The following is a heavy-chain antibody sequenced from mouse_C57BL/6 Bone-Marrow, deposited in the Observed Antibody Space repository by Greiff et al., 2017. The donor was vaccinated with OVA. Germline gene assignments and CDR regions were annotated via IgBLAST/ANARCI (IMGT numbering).Heavy chain of an antibody. J-gene: IGHJ3*01. CDR1: GFTFSDYG. V-gene: IGHV5-17*01. CDR2: ISSGSSTI. Sequence: EVMLVESGGGLVKPGGSLKLSCAASGFTFSDYGMHWVRQAPEKGLEWVAYISSGSSTIYYADTVKGRFTISRDNAKNTLFLQMTSLRSEDTAMYYCARRKAQTPFAYWGQGTLVTVSA. D-gene: IGHD3-2*02. CDR3: ARRKAQTPFAY.